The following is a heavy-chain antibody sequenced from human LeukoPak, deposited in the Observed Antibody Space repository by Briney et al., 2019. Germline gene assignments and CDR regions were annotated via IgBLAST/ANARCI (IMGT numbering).Heavy chain of an antibody. CDR1: GYSLTELA. CDR2: FDPEDGET. D-gene: IGHD3-9*01. J-gene: IGHJ4*02. V-gene: IGHV1-24*01. CDR3: ATRGTLTGYYSSPFDY. Sequence: ASVKVSCKVSGYSLTELAMHWVRQAPGKGLEWVGGFDPEDGETIYAQKFQGRVTMTEDTSTDTAYMELSSLRSEDTAEYYCATRGTLTGYYSSPFDYWGQGTLVTVSS.